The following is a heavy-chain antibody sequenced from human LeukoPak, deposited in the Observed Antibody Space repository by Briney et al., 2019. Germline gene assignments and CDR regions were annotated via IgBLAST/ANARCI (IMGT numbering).Heavy chain of an antibody. CDR3: AKHGPIGTDYFDY. J-gene: IGHJ4*02. CDR2: IGDSGGST. Sequence: PGGSLRLSCAASGFTFRIYAMSWVRQAPGKGLEWVSAIGDSGGSTFYADSVRGRFTISRDNSKNTLDLQMNSLRAEDTAVYYCAKHGPIGTDYFDYWGQGTLVTVSS. CDR1: GFTFRIYA. D-gene: IGHD4/OR15-4a*01. V-gene: IGHV3-23*01.